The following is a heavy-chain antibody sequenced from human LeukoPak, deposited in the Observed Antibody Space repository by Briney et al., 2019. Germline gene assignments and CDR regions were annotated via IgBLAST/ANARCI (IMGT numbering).Heavy chain of an antibody. V-gene: IGHV4-59*11. Sequence: SETLSLTCTVSGGSISSQYWSWIRQPPGKGLEWIGYIYYSGSTNYNPSLKSRVTISVDTSKNQFSLKLSSVTAADTAVYYCASQGITMVRGVGAHYYYYYMDVWGKGTTVTVSS. J-gene: IGHJ6*03. CDR3: ASQGITMVRGVGAHYYYYYMDV. D-gene: IGHD3-10*01. CDR1: GGSISSQY. CDR2: IYYSGST.